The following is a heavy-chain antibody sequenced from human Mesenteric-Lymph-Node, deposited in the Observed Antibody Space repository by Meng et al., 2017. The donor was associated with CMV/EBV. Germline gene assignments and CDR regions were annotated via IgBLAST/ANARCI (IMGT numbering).Heavy chain of an antibody. CDR2: IDHSGTT. V-gene: IGHV4-39*01. J-gene: IGHJ5*02. CDR3: ARPGFGYGNYWFDP. Sequence: SETLSLTCTVSGDSISSSSYYWGWVRQPPGKGLEWIGNIDHSGTTYDNPSLKSRVTISVDTSKNQFSLKLSSVTAADTAVYYCARPGFGYGNYWFDPWGQGTLVTVSS. CDR1: GDSISSSSYY. D-gene: IGHD4-11*01.